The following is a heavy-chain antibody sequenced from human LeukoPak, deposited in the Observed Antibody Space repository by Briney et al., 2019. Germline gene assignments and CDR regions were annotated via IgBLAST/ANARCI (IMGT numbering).Heavy chain of an antibody. J-gene: IGHJ4*02. Sequence: SETLSLTCTVSGGSISSGDHYWSWIRQPPGKGLEWIGYIYYSGSTYCNPSLKSRVTISVDTSKNQFSLKLSSVTAADTAVYYCARDLLNEGNHLDYWGQGTLVTVSS. CDR1: GGSISSGDHY. V-gene: IGHV4-30-4*01. CDR3: ARDLLNEGNHLDY. CDR2: IYYSGST. D-gene: IGHD4-23*01.